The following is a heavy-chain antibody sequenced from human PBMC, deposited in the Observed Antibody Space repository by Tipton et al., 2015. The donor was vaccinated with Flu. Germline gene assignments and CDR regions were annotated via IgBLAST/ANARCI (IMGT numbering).Heavy chain of an antibody. Sequence: LRLSCSASGFTFSTYEMSWIRQFPGKGLEWIGTVSRTGSTIYNPSLKSRVTISIDTSKNQFSLKMKSVTATDMAVYYCARRDYSNYVSDPKSWFDPWGQGTLVAVSS. CDR3: ARRDYSNYVSDPKSWFDP. CDR1: GFTFSTYE. CDR2: VSRTGST. D-gene: IGHD4-11*01. J-gene: IGHJ5*02. V-gene: IGHV4-59*08.